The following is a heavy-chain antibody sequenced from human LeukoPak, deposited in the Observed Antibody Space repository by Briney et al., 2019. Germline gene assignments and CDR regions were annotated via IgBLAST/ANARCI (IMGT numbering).Heavy chain of an antibody. V-gene: IGHV1-46*01. D-gene: IGHD3/OR15-3a*01. CDR3: AREAVTIFALVRTQTTKSPHRFDP. CDR2: INPSGGST. J-gene: IGHJ5*02. Sequence: GASVKVSCKASGYSFTTYHMHWVRQAPGQGLEWMGIINPSGGSTNYAQNFQGRATMTRDMSTSTVYMELSSLRSEDTAVYYCAREAVTIFALVRTQTTKSPHRFDPWGQGTLVTVSS. CDR1: GYSFTTYH.